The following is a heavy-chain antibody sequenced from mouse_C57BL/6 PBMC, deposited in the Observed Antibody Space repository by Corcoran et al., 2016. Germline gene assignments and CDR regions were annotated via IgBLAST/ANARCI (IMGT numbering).Heavy chain of an antibody. D-gene: IGHD1-1*01. J-gene: IGHJ1*03. V-gene: IGHV1-26*01. CDR3: ARRYYGSSRYFDG. Sequence: EVQLQRSGPELVKPGASVKISCKASGYTFTDYYLNWVKQSHGKSLEWIGDISPNTGGTSYNQKFKGKATLTVDKSSSTAYMELRSLTSEDSAVYYCARRYYGSSRYFDGWGRGTTVTVSS. CDR1: GYTFTDYY. CDR2: ISPNTGGT.